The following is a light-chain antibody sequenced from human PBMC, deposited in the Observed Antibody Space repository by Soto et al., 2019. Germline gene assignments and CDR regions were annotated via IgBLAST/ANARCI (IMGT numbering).Light chain of an antibody. J-gene: IGLJ2*01. CDR3: CSYAGSNTFIL. CDR1: SSDVGGYNY. V-gene: IGLV2-11*01. CDR2: DVS. Sequence: QSALTQPRSVSGSPGQSVTISCTGTSSDVGGYNYVSWYQRYPGKAPKLMIYDVSKRPSGVPDRFSGSRSGYTASLTISGLQAEDEADYYCCSYAGSNTFILFGGGTKVTVL.